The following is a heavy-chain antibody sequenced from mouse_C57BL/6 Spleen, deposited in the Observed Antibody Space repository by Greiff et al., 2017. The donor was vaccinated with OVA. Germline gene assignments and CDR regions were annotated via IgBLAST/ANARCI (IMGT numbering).Heavy chain of an antibody. CDR3: ASNWDGGIAY. CDR1: GYTFTSYW. D-gene: IGHD4-1*01. J-gene: IGHJ3*01. Sequence: QVQLQQPGAELVMPGASVKLSCKASGYTFTSYWMHWVKQRPGQGLEWIGEIDPSDSYTNYNQKFKGKSTLTADTSSNTAYLQLSSLTSEDTAVYYCASNWDGGIAYWGQGTLVTVSA. CDR2: IDPSDSYT. V-gene: IGHV1-69*01.